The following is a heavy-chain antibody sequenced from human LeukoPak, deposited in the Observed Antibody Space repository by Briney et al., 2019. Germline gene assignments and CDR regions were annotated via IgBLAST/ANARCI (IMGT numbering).Heavy chain of an antibody. CDR2: IYYSGST. V-gene: IGHV4-39*01. J-gene: IGHJ3*02. Sequence: PSETPSLTCTVSGGSISSSSYSWGCIRQPPGKGLEWIGSIYYSGSTDYNPSLESRVTISVDTSKNQFSLKLSSVTAADTAVYYCARHADSSGYLDAFDIWGQGTMVTVSS. CDR3: ARHADSSGYLDAFDI. CDR1: GGSISSSSYS. D-gene: IGHD3-22*01.